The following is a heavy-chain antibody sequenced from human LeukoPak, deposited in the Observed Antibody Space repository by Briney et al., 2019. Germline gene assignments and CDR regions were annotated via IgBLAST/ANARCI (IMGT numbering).Heavy chain of an antibody. D-gene: IGHD3-10*01. CDR3: ARGGSEQLSPPFDS. Sequence: GASMKVSCKASGYTFTTYYMHWVRQAPGQGLEWMAMINPSGGSTNYAQKFQGRVTMTRDASTSTAYMELSSLRSGDTALYYCARGGSEQLSPPFDSWGQGTLVTVSS. V-gene: IGHV1-46*01. CDR1: GYTFTTYY. CDR2: INPSGGST. J-gene: IGHJ4*02.